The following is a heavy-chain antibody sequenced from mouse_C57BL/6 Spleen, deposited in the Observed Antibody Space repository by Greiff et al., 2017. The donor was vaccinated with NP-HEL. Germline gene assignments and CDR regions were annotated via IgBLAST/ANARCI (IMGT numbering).Heavy chain of an antibody. Sequence: QVTLKVSGPELVKPGASVKISCKASGYAFSSSWMNWVKQRPGKGLEWIGRIYPGDGDTNYNGKFKGKATLTADKSSSQAYMQLSSLPSEDSAVYFCARRDGYYGFAYWGQGTLVTVSA. CDR3: ARRDGYYGFAY. J-gene: IGHJ3*01. CDR2: IYPGDGDT. D-gene: IGHD2-3*01. CDR1: GYAFSSSW. V-gene: IGHV1-82*01.